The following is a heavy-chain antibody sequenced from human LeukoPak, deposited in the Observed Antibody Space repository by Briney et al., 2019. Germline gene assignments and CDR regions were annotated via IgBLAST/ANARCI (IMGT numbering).Heavy chain of an antibody. CDR3: AKEAGFGELLGYYYYYMDV. J-gene: IGHJ6*03. V-gene: IGHV3-30-3*01. CDR1: GFTFSSYA. Sequence: PGGSLRLSCAASGFTFSSYALHWVRQAPGKGLEWVALISYDGSNKHYADSVKGRFTTSRDNSKNTLYLEMNSLRAEDTAVYYCAKEAGFGELLGYYYYYMDVWGKGTTVTVSS. D-gene: IGHD3-10*01. CDR2: ISYDGSNK.